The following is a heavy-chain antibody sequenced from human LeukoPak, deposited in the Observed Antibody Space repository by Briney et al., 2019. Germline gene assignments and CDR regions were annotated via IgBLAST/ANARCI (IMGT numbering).Heavy chain of an antibody. Sequence: ASVKVSCKASGGTFSSYAISWVRQAPGQGLEWMGGIIPIFGTANYAQKFQGRVTITTDESTSTAYMELSSLRSEDTAVYYCARVVVVRHGGYYYYYMDVWGKGTTVTVSS. J-gene: IGHJ6*03. CDR1: GGTFSSYA. D-gene: IGHD2-2*01. CDR2: IIPIFGTA. CDR3: ARVVVVRHGGYYYYYMDV. V-gene: IGHV1-69*05.